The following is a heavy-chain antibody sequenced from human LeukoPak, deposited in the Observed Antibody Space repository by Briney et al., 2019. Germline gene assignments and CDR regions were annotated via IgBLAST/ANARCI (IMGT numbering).Heavy chain of an antibody. CDR1: GLTFSSYS. CDR3: ARTYYYGSGSYDY. J-gene: IGHJ4*02. V-gene: IGHV3-21*01. D-gene: IGHD3-10*01. Sequence: GGSLRLSCAASGLTFSSYSMNWVRQAPGKGLEWVSSISSSTNYIYYAESVKGRFTISRDNAKNSLYLQMNSLRAEDTAMYYCARTYYYGSGSYDYWGQGTLVTVSS. CDR2: ISSSTNYI.